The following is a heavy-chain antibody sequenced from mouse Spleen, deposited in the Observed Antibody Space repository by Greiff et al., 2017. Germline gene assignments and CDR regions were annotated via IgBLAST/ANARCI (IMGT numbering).Heavy chain of an antibody. Sequence: QVQLKESGPELVKPGASVKISCKASGYAFSSSWMNWVKQRPGKGLEWIGRIYPGDGDTNYNGKFKGKATLTADKSSSTAYMQLSSLTSEDSAVYFCARRWDGGYFDVWGAGTTVTVSS. V-gene: IGHV1-82*01. J-gene: IGHJ1*01. CDR1: GYAFSSSW. D-gene: IGHD4-1*01. CDR2: IYPGDGDT. CDR3: ARRWDGGYFDV.